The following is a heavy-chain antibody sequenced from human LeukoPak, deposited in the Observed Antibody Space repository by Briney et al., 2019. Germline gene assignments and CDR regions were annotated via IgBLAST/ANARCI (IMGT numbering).Heavy chain of an antibody. CDR3: ARADYYGSGSYYWK. J-gene: IGHJ4*02. CDR2: IKEDGSEK. D-gene: IGHD3-10*01. V-gene: IGHV3-7*01. CDR1: GFTFSSYW. Sequence: GGSLRLSCAASGFTFSSYWMSWVRQAPGKGLEWVANIKEDGSEKYYVDSVKGRFTIPRDNAKNSLYLQMNSLRAEDTAVYYCARADYYGSGSYYWKWGQGTLVTVSS.